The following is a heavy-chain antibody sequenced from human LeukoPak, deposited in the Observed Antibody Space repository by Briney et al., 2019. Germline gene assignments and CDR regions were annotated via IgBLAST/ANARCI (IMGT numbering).Heavy chain of an antibody. CDR1: GYTFTSYA. D-gene: IGHD5-18*01. CDR2: INTNTGNP. J-gene: IGHJ6*03. CDR3: AREGYSYGSPDYYYYYMDV. V-gene: IGHV7-4-1*02. Sequence: ASVKVSCKASGYTFTSYAMNWVRQAPGQGLEWMGWINTNTGNPMYAQGFTGRFVFSLDTSVSTAYLQISSLKAEDTAVYYCAREGYSYGSPDYYYYYMDVWGKGTTVTVSS.